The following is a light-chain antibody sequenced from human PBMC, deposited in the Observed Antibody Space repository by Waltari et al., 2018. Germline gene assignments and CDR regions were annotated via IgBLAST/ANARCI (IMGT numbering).Light chain of an antibody. CDR3: QQYNIYSPYT. V-gene: IGKV1-5*03. CDR1: QTISGL. Sequence: DIQLTQSPSTLSASVGDRVTITCRASQTISGLLAWYQQQPGKAPKLLIFQASNLESGVPSRFSGSGSGTDFTLTISSLQPDDFATYYCQQYNIYSPYTFGQGTRLEI. CDR2: QAS. J-gene: IGKJ2*01.